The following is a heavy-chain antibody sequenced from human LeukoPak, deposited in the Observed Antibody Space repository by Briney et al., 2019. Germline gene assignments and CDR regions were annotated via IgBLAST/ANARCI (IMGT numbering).Heavy chain of an antibody. D-gene: IGHD3-22*01. CDR3: AYYYDSSGYYGQY. Sequence: GASVKVSCKASGYTFTSYDINWVRQATGQGLEWMGWMNPNSGNTGYAQKFQGRVTMTRNTSISTAYMELSSLRSEDTAVYYCAYYYDSSGYYGQYWGQGTLVTVSS. CDR1: GYTFTSYD. CDR2: MNPNSGNT. V-gene: IGHV1-8*01. J-gene: IGHJ4*02.